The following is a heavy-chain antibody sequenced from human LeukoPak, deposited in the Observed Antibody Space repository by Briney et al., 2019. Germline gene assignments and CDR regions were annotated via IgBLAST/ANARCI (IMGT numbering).Heavy chain of an antibody. J-gene: IGHJ6*02. V-gene: IGHV3-48*01. CDR3: ARAYYYDRSGYHSPYYYGMDV. CDR1: GFTLSNAW. D-gene: IGHD3-22*01. CDR2: ISSSSGTT. Sequence: GGSLRLSCAAAGFTLSNAWMNWVRQGPGKGLEWVSYISSSSGTTYYADSVKGRFTISRDNAEKSLYLQMNSLRAEDTAVYYCARAYYYDRSGYHSPYYYGMDVWGQGTTVTVFS.